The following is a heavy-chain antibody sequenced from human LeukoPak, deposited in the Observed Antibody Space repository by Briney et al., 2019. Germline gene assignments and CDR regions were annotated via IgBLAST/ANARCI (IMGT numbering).Heavy chain of an antibody. Sequence: GESLKISCKGSGYSFTSYWIGWVRQMPGKGLEWMGIIFPGDSDTTYSPSFQGHVTISADRSISTAYLQWRSLKAPDTAIYFCAGACYATLTGYSLWGQGTLVTVSS. D-gene: IGHD3-9*01. J-gene: IGHJ4*02. CDR1: GYSFTSYW. CDR3: AGACYATLTGYSL. CDR2: IFPGDSDT. V-gene: IGHV5-51*01.